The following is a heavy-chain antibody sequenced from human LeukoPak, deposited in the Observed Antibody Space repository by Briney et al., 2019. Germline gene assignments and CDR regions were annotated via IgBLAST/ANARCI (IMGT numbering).Heavy chain of an antibody. Sequence: GGCLRLSCAASGFTFSSYSMNWVRQAPGKGLEWVSSISSSSSYIYYADSVKGRFTISRDNAKNSLYLQMNSLRAEDTAVYYCARAGYSSSGGYYFDYWGQGTLVTVSS. CDR2: ISSSSSYI. CDR3: ARAGYSSSGGYYFDY. CDR1: GFTFSSYS. V-gene: IGHV3-21*01. J-gene: IGHJ4*02. D-gene: IGHD6-13*01.